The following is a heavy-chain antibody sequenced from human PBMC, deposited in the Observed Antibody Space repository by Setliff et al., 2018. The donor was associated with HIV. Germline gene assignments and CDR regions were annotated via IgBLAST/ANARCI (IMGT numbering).Heavy chain of an antibody. J-gene: IGHJ3*02. CDR3: AREDTTGYYSLSAFDI. D-gene: IGHD3-22*01. Sequence: KLSETLSLTCAVYGGSFTNYFWSWIRQSPGKGLEWIGEINHSGRTKYNPSLKSRVTMSVDTSKNQFSLKLKSVTAADTAVYYCAREDTTGYYSLSAFDIWGQGTLVTVSS. CDR1: GGSFTNYF. CDR2: INHSGRT. V-gene: IGHV4-34*01.